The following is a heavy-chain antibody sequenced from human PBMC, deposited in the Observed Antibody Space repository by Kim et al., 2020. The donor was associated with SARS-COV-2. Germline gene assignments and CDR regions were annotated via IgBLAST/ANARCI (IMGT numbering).Heavy chain of an antibody. CDR3: ARDGTGYYGMDV. V-gene: IGHV3-21*01. D-gene: IGHD1-26*01. J-gene: IGHJ6*02. Sequence: YYADSVKGRFTISRDNAKNSLYLQMNSLRAEDTAVYYCARDGTGYYGMDVWGQGTTVTVSS.